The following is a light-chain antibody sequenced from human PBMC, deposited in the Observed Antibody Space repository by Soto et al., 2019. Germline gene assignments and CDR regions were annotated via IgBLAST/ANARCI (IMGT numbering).Light chain of an antibody. J-gene: IGLJ2*01. Sequence: QSALTQPASVSGSPGQSITISCTGTSSDVGGYNFVSWYQQHPGKAPKLMIYEVTDRPSGVSNRLSGSKSGSTASLTISGHQAEDEADYYCSSYTSRNTLAFGGGTKLTVL. CDR1: SSDVGGYNF. CDR2: EVT. V-gene: IGLV2-14*01. CDR3: SSYTSRNTLA.